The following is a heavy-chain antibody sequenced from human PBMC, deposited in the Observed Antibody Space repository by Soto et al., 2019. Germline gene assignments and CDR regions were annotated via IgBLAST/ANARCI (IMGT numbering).Heavy chain of an antibody. CDR1: GDSISSSSYY. D-gene: IGHD6-13*01. J-gene: IGHJ4*02. Sequence: SETLSLTCTVSGDSISSSSYYWGWIRQPPWKGLEWIGIIYYSGSTYYNPSLKSRVTISVDTSKNQFSLNLNSVTASDTAVYYCTRAGYSSSWPDFDYWGQGTLVTVSS. CDR3: TRAGYSSSWPDFDY. CDR2: IYYSGST. V-gene: IGHV4-39*01.